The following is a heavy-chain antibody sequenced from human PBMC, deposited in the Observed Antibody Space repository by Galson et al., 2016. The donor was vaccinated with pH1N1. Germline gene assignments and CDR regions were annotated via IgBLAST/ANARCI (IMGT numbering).Heavy chain of an antibody. CDR2: IMAIFGVV. V-gene: IGHV1-69*13. J-gene: IGHJ4*02. CDR3: ARCNSYINFHGSFEY. Sequence: SVKVSCKASGAIFRSYAISWVRQAPGQGLEWMGKIMAIFGVVNYAQRFQGRVTITADESTSTVYMELSSLRSDDTAVYYCARCNSYINFHGSFEYWGQGTLVTVSS. CDR1: GAIFRSYA. D-gene: IGHD3-10*01.